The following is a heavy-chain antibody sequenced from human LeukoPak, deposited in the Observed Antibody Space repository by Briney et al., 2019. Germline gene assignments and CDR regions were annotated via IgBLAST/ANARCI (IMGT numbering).Heavy chain of an antibody. J-gene: IGHJ4*02. CDR2: IYTSGST. CDR3: ARDSGQQLGNFDY. CDR1: GGSMNTHY. D-gene: IGHD6-13*01. Sequence: SETLSLTCSVSGGSMNTHYWNWIRQPAGKGLEWIGRIYTSGSTNHNPSLKSRVIMSLDTSKSQFSLKLSSVTAADTAVYYCARDSGQQLGNFDYWGQGTLVTVSS. V-gene: IGHV4-4*07.